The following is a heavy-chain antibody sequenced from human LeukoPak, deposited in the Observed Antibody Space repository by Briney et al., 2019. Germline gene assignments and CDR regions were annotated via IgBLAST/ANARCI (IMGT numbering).Heavy chain of an antibody. Sequence: GGSLRLSCAASGFTFSSYGMHWVRQAPGKGLEWVAFIRYDGSNKYYADSVKGRFTISRDNSKNTLYLQMNSLRAEDTAVYYWAEDQDGYPTWGFDPWGQGTLVTVPS. CDR2: IRYDGSNK. D-gene: IGHD5-24*01. J-gene: IGHJ5*02. CDR3: AEDQDGYPTWGFDP. V-gene: IGHV3-30*02. CDR1: GFTFSSYG.